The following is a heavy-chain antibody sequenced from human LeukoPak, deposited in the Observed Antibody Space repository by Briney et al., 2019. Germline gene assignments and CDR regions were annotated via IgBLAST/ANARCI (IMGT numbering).Heavy chain of an antibody. V-gene: IGHV3-7*01. D-gene: IGHD5-12*01. CDR3: AKDTVKVTTIRRVPHYMDV. J-gene: IGHJ6*03. CDR2: IKQDGSEK. CDR1: GFTFSRHW. Sequence: HSGGSLRLSCAASGFTFSRHWMTWVRQAPGKGLECVTNIKQDGSEKYYADSVKGRFIISRDNSKNTLYLQMNSLRAEDTAVYYCAKDTVKVTTIRRVPHYMDVWGKGTTVTISS.